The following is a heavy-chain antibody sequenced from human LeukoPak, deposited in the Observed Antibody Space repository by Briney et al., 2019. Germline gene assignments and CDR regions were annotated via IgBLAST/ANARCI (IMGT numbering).Heavy chain of an antibody. J-gene: IGHJ6*03. D-gene: IGHD6-13*01. CDR3: ASASSQQLARKYYYYYYYMDV. CDR1: GGTFSSYA. CDR2: IITIFGTA. Sequence: SVKVSCKASGGTFSSYAISWVRQAPGQGLEWMGGIITIFGTANYAQKFQGRVTITADKSTSTAYMELSSLRSEDTAVYYCASASSQQLARKYYYYYYYMDVWGKGTTVTVSS. V-gene: IGHV1-69*06.